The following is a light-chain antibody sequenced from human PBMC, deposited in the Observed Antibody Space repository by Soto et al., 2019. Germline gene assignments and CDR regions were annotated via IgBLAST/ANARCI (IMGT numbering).Light chain of an antibody. CDR3: SSYRGGGTFG. J-gene: IGLJ1*01. CDR1: SSDVCGYNY. CDR2: VVS. Sequence: QSVLAQTTSVSGSPGQSIAIYYTGTSSDVCGYNYVSWHHHHPGKAPKVLISVVSNRPSGVSNRFSGSKAGNTASLTISGLQAEDEADYYCSSYRGGGTFGFGSGTKGTVL. V-gene: IGLV2-14*01.